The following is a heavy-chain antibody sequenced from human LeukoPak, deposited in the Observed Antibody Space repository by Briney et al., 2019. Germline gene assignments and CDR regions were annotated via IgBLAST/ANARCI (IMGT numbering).Heavy chain of an antibody. D-gene: IGHD3-10*01. CDR1: GGSVSSGSYY. V-gene: IGHV4-61*01. J-gene: IGHJ4*02. Sequence: PSETLSLTCTVSGGSVSSGSYYWSWIRQPPGKGLEWIGYIYYSGSTNYNPSLESRVTISVDTSKNQFSLKLSSVTAADTAVYYCARDGEVGSYFDYWGQGTLVTVSS. CDR3: ARDGEVGSYFDY. CDR2: IYYSGST.